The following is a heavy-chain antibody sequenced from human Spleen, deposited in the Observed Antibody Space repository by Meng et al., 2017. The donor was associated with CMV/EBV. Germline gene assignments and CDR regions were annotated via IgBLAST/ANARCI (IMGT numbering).Heavy chain of an antibody. Sequence: RVSCAVSGVIFTNAWMSWVRQAPGKGPEWVGRIKSKTDGEITDYAAPVKGRFTISRDDSKNTMYLLMNSLKIEDTAVYYCTARADGYWGPGTLVTVSS. CDR1: GVIFTNAW. CDR2: IKSKTDGEIT. V-gene: IGHV3-15*05. D-gene: IGHD2-2*03. J-gene: IGHJ4*02. CDR3: TARADGY.